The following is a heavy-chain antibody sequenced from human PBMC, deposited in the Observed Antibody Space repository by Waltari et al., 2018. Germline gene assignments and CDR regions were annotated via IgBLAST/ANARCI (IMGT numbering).Heavy chain of an antibody. CDR1: GYNFINYW. J-gene: IGHJ3*02. CDR2: IFPGDSDT. D-gene: IGHD5-12*01. CDR3: VRGDVNGYGYTFDI. Sequence: EVQLVQSGEEVKKPGESLKISCKGSGYNFINYWIGWVRQMPGKGLEWMGIIFPGDSDTRYSPSFQGQVTISADKSISTAYLQWSSLKASDTAMFYCVRGDVNGYGYTFDIWGQGTVVTVSS. V-gene: IGHV5-51*01.